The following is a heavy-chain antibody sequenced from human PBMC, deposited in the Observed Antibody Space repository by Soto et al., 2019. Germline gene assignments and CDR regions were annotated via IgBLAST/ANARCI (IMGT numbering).Heavy chain of an antibody. Sequence: GESLKISCKGSGYSFTSYWIGWVRQMPGKGLEWMGIIYPGDSDTRYSPSFQGQVTISADKSIRTAYLQWSSLKASDTAMYYCARQTTHWKPAEYGMDVWGQGTPLTVYS. CDR3: ARQTTHWKPAEYGMDV. J-gene: IGHJ6*02. V-gene: IGHV5-51*01. D-gene: IGHD1-1*01. CDR1: GYSFTSYW. CDR2: IYPGDSDT.